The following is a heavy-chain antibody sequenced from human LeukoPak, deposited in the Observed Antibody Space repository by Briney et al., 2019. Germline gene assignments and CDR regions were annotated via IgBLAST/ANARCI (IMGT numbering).Heavy chain of an antibody. D-gene: IGHD1-14*01. J-gene: IGHJ4*02. CDR3: ATGAGDFDH. CDR2: IYYSGST. V-gene: IGHV4-61*05. Sequence: SETLSLTCTVSGYSISSGYYWGWIRQPPGKGLEWIGYIYYSGSTNYNPSLKSRVTMSVDTSKNQFSLNLISVTAADTAVYYCATGAGDFDHWGRGILVTVSS. CDR1: GYSISSGYY.